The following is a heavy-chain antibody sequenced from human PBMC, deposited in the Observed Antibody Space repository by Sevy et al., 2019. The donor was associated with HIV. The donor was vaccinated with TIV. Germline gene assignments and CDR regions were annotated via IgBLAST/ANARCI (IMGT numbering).Heavy chain of an antibody. D-gene: IGHD4-17*01. CDR1: GFTFSSYA. CDR2: ISGSGGST. CDR3: AKLSATTGGEYFDY. Sequence: GGSLRLSCAASGFTFSSYAMNWVCQAPGKGLEWVSAISGSGGSTYYADSVKGRFTISRDNSKNTLYLQMNSLRAEDTAVYYCAKLSATTGGEYFDYWGQGTLVTVSS. V-gene: IGHV3-23*01. J-gene: IGHJ4*02.